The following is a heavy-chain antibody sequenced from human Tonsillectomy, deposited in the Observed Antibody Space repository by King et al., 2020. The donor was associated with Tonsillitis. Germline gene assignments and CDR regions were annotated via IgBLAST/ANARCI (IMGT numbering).Heavy chain of an antibody. V-gene: IGHV3-15*01. CDR2: IKSKTDGGTT. CDR3: TTEVTGTSYYYYYGMDV. D-gene: IGHD1-1*01. J-gene: IGHJ6*02. Sequence: VQLVESGGGLVKPGGSLRLSCAASGFTFSNAWMSWVRQAPGKGLEWVGRIKSKTDGGTTDYAAPVKGRFTISRDDSKNTLYLQMNSLKTEDTAVYYCTTEVTGTSYYYYYGMDVWGQGTTVTVSS. CDR1: GFTFSNAW.